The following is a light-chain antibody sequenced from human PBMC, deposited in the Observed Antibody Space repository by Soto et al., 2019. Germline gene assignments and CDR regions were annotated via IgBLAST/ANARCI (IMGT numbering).Light chain of an antibody. CDR1: QNVSTW. J-gene: IGKJ3*01. CDR2: GAS. CDR3: QQGSRFPFT. Sequence: DIQITQSPSSVSASVGDRVTVTCRASQNVSTWLTWYQQTPGKAPNLLIYGASTLQRGVPSRFSGSGSGTEFTLTISSLQPEDFAIYFCQQGSRFPFTFXPGTKADIK. V-gene: IGKV1-12*01.